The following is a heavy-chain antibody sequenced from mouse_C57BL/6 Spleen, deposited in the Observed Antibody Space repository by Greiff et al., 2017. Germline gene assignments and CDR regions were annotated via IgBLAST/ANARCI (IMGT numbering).Heavy chain of an antibody. CDR3: AREGYGSRGYFDY. V-gene: IGHV1-53*01. D-gene: IGHD1-1*01. J-gene: IGHJ2*01. CDR2: INPSNGGT. CDR1: GYTFTSYW. Sequence: VQLQQPGTELVKPGASVKLSCKASGYTFTSYWMHWVKQRPGQGLEWIGNINPSNGGTNYNEKFKSKATLTVDKSSSTAYMQLSSLTSEDSAVYYCAREGYGSRGYFDYWGQGTTLTVSS.